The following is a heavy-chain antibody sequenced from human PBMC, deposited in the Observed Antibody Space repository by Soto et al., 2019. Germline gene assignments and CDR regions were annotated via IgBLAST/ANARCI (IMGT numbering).Heavy chain of an antibody. CDR1: GGPFSGYY. V-gene: IGHV4-34*01. D-gene: IGHD6-13*01. CDR2: INHSGST. J-gene: IGHJ5*02. CDR3: AIRFPKYSSSWYWFDP. Sequence: SETLSLTCAVYGGPFSGYYWSWIRQPPGKGLEWIGEINHSGSTNYNPSLKSRVTISVDTSKNQFSLKLSSVTAADTAVYYCAIRFPKYSSSWYWFDPWGQGTLVTVSS.